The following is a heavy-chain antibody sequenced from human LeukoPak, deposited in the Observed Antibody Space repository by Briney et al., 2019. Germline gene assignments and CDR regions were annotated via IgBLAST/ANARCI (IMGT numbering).Heavy chain of an antibody. CDR3: ARALYGSAFAIGY. CDR1: GYTFSNYY. CDR2: INPRGGST. J-gene: IGHJ4*02. D-gene: IGHD6-19*01. V-gene: IGHV1-46*01. Sequence: ASVKVSCKASGYTFSNYYIHWVRQAPGQGLEWMGIINPRGGSTSYAQKFQGRVTMTTDTSMPTVYMELSSLRSEDTAVYHCARALYGSAFAIGYWGQGTLVTVSS.